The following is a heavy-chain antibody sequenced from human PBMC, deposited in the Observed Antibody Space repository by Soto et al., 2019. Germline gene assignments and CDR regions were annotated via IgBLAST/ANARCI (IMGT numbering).Heavy chain of an antibody. V-gene: IGHV1-69*02. Sequence: VASVKVSCKASGGTFSSYTISWVRQAPGQGLEWMGRIIPILGIANYAQKFQGRVTITADKSTSTAYMELSSLRSEDTAVYYCARVRSPVLDSGDYVEYWGQGTRVTVSS. D-gene: IGHD4-17*01. CDR2: IIPILGIA. CDR3: ARVRSPVLDSGDYVEY. CDR1: GGTFSSYT. J-gene: IGHJ4*02.